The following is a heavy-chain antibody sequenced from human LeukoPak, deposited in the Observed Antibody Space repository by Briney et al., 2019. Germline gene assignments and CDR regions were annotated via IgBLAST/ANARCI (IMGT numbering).Heavy chain of an antibody. V-gene: IGHV4-34*01. J-gene: IGHJ4*02. Sequence: SETLSLTCAVYGGSFSGYYWSWIRQPPGKELEWIGEINHSGSTNYNPSLKSRVTISVDTSKNQFSLKLSSVTAADTAVYYCAREGGDIVVVPAATYFDYWGQGTLVTVSS. CDR3: AREGGDIVVVPAATYFDY. CDR1: GGSFSGYY. CDR2: INHSGST. D-gene: IGHD2-2*01.